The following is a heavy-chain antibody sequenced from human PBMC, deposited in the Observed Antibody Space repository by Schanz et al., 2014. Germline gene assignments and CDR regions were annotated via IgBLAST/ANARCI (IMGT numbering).Heavy chain of an antibody. J-gene: IGHJ3*02. CDR1: GFTFDKYA. Sequence: EVQLVESGGGLVQPGKSLRLSCAASGFTFDKYAMHWVRQAPGKGLEWVSVISWNSGTIGYADSVKGRFTISRDNAKNSLFLHMNSLRAEDTAVYYCAKGRFGELSAFDIWGQGTMVTVSS. CDR3: AKGRFGELSAFDI. D-gene: IGHD3-10*01. V-gene: IGHV3-9*01. CDR2: ISWNSGTI.